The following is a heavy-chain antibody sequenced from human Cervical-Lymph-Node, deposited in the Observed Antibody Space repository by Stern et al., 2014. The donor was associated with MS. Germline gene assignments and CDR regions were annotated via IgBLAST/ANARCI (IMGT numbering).Heavy chain of an antibody. CDR2: SCPYDSDT. CDR1: GYSFTIYY. J-gene: IGHJ4*02. Sequence: VQLVQSGAEVKKPGESLKISCKLSGYSFTIYYIAWVRQVPGQGLEWMVVSCPYDSDTTYSPTSQGQVTTSSYKSITTAYLQWSSLRASDTAMYYCARHVQGFDYWGQGTLVTVSS. V-gene: IGHV5-51*01. CDR3: ARHVQGFDY.